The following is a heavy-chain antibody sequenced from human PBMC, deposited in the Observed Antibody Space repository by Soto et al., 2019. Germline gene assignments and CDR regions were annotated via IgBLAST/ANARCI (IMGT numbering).Heavy chain of an antibody. Sequence: SETLSLTCTVSGGSISSSDYYWGWIRQPPGKGLEWIGNIYYSGSASYNPSLKSRVTISLDTSKNQFSLKLTSVAAADTAVYYCASFGVASMNWFDPWGQGTLVTVSS. V-gene: IGHV4-39*01. CDR2: IYYSGSA. CDR3: ASFGVASMNWFDP. J-gene: IGHJ5*02. CDR1: GGSISSSDYY. D-gene: IGHD3-3*01.